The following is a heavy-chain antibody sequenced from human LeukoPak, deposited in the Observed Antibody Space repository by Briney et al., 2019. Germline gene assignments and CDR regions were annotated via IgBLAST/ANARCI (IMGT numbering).Heavy chain of an antibody. CDR1: GGSISSSSYY. CDR3: ARVSSSWARYFQH. CDR2: IYYSGST. Sequence: SETLSLTCTVSGGSISSSSYYWGWIRQPPGKGLEWIGSIYYSGSTYYNPSLKSRVTISVDTSKNQFSLKLSSVTAADTAVYYCARVSSSWARYFQHWGQGTLVTVSS. J-gene: IGHJ1*01. V-gene: IGHV4-39*07. D-gene: IGHD6-13*01.